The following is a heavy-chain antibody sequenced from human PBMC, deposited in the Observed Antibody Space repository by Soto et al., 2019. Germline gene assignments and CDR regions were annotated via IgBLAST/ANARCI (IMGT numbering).Heavy chain of an antibody. CDR3: AKDLGASGDYYGMDV. Sequence: ESGGGVVQPGRSLRLSCAASGFTFSSYGMHWVRQAPGKGLEWVAVISYDGSNKYYADSVKCRFTISRDNSKNTLYLQMNSLRAEDTAVYYCAKDLGASGDYYGMDVWGQGTTVTVSS. CDR2: ISYDGSNK. V-gene: IGHV3-30*18. D-gene: IGHD3-16*01. CDR1: GFTFSSYG. J-gene: IGHJ6*02.